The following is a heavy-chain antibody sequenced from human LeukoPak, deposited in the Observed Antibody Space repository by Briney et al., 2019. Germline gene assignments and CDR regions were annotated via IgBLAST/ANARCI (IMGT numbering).Heavy chain of an antibody. J-gene: IGHJ3*02. CDR2: INPNSGAT. Sequence: AASVKVSCKASCYTFTAYYMHWVRQAPGQGLEWMGWINPNSGATNYAQKFQGRVTMTRETSRRTAYMELSRLRSGDTAVYYCARGVGLLWFGDHAFDIWGKGTTVTVSS. CDR1: CYTFTAYY. V-gene: IGHV1-2*02. CDR3: ARGVGLLWFGDHAFDI. D-gene: IGHD3-10*01.